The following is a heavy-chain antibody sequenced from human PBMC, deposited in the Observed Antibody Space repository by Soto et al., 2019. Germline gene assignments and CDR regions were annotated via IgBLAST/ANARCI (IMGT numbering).Heavy chain of an antibody. CDR1: GFSFNTHG. CDR2: IWFDGSKK. Sequence: QVQLVESGGGVVPPGTSLRLSCGASGFSFNTHGMHWVRQSPGKGLEWVAVIWFDGSKKYYEDSVTGRFRISRDNSRSALYLEMDSLRVEGTGVYFCARSSGVGIDFWGQGTLVTVSS. D-gene: IGHD6-19*01. J-gene: IGHJ4*02. V-gene: IGHV3-33*01. CDR3: ARSSGVGIDF.